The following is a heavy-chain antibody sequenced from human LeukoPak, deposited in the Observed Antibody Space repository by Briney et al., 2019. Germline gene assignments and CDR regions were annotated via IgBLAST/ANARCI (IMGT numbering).Heavy chain of an antibody. J-gene: IGHJ4*02. Sequence: SETLSLTCTVSGGSISSYYWSWIRQPPGKGLEWIGYIYYSGSTNYNPSLKSRVTISVDTSKNQFSLKLSSVTAADTAVYYCAGARITMVRGVIGPPDYWGQGTLVTVSS. V-gene: IGHV4-59*01. D-gene: IGHD3-10*01. CDR2: IYYSGST. CDR1: GGSISSYY. CDR3: AGARITMVRGVIGPPDY.